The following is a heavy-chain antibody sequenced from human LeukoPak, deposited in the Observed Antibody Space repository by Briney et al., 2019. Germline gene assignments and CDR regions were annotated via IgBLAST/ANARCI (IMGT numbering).Heavy chain of an antibody. CDR1: GYTFTSYA. CDR3: AARRYFDWLFSGAFDI. J-gene: IGHJ3*02. Sequence: ASVKVSCKASGYTFTSYATNWVRQAPGQGLEWMGWINTNTGNPTYAQGFTGQFVFSLDTSVSTAYLQISSLKAEDTAVYYCAARRYFDWLFSGAFDIWGQGTMVTVSS. V-gene: IGHV7-4-1*02. CDR2: INTNTGNP. D-gene: IGHD3-9*01.